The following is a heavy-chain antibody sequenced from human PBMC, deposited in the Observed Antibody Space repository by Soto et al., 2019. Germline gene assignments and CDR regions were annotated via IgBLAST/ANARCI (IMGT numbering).Heavy chain of an antibody. Sequence: ASMKVSCKASGGTFSSYAISWVRQAPGQGLEWMGGIIPIFGTANYAQKFQGRVTITADESTSTAYMELSSLRSEDTAVYYCARDSIVVVPAAIIRDAFDIWGQGTMVTVSS. CDR1: GGTFSSYA. D-gene: IGHD2-2*01. V-gene: IGHV1-69*13. CDR3: ARDSIVVVPAAIIRDAFDI. CDR2: IIPIFGTA. J-gene: IGHJ3*02.